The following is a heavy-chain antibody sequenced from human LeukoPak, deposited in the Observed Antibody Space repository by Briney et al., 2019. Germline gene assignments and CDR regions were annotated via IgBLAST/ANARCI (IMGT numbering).Heavy chain of an antibody. V-gene: IGHV1-2*02. D-gene: IGHD1-26*01. CDR2: INPNSGGT. CDR1: GYTFTGYY. J-gene: IGHJ4*02. Sequence: ASVKVSRKASGYTFTGYYMHWVRQAPGQGLEWMGWINPNSGGTNYAQKFQGRVTMTRDTSISTAYMELSRLRSDDTAVYYCARDLVGAIEGLDYWGQGTLVTVSS. CDR3: ARDLVGAIEGLDY.